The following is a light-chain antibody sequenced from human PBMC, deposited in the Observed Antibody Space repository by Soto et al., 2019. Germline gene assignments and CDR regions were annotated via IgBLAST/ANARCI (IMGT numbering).Light chain of an antibody. J-gene: IGLJ1*01. CDR1: SGDIGSYNR. Sequence: QSALTQPASVSGSPGQSITISCTGTSGDIGSYNRVSWYQQHPGKAPKLIIYEVTDRPSGVSNRFSGSKSGNTASLTIAGLQAEDEAEYYCISDTNINTRACVFGTGTKLTVL. CDR2: EVT. CDR3: ISDTNINTRACV. V-gene: IGLV2-14*01.